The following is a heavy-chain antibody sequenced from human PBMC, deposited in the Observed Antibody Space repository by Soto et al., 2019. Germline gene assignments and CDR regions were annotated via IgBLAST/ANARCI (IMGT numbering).Heavy chain of an antibody. Sequence: RLSCAVSGFTVRSNYMNWVRQAPGKGLEWVSVIYSGGSAFYADSVKGRFTISRDSSKNTLYLQMSSLRAEDTAVYYCAGGAPITPGTFAYWGQGTLVTVSS. J-gene: IGHJ4*02. CDR2: IYSGGSA. CDR3: AGGAPITPGTFAY. D-gene: IGHD5-12*01. CDR1: GFTVRSNY. V-gene: IGHV3-53*01.